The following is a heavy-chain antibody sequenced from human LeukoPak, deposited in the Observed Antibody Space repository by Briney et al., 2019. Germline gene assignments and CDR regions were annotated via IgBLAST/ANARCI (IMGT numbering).Heavy chain of an antibody. CDR2: INPNTGGT. J-gene: IGHJ4*02. Sequence: GASVKVSCKASGYTFTGYYMHWVRQAPRQGLEWMGWINPNTGGTIYAQNFQGRVTMTRDTSFSTAYMELSRLRSDDTAIYYCASLIAAAGTNVYWGQGTLVTVSS. V-gene: IGHV1-2*02. D-gene: IGHD6-13*01. CDR1: GYTFTGYY. CDR3: ASLIAAAGTNVY.